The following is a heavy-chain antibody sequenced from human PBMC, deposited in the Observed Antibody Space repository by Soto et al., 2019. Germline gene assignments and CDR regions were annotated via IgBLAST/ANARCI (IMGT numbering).Heavy chain of an antibody. CDR2: ISSSSSTI. J-gene: IGHJ6*03. CDR1: GFTFSSYS. CDR3: ARAQPPTTVTTHLYYYYYMDV. Sequence: EVQLVESGGGLVQPGGSLRLSCAASGFTFSSYSMNWVRQAPGKGLEWVSYISSSSSTIYYADSVKGRFTISRDNAKNSLYLQMNSLRAEDTAVYYCARAQPPTTVTTHLYYYYYMDVWGKGTTVTVSS. V-gene: IGHV3-48*01. D-gene: IGHD4-17*01.